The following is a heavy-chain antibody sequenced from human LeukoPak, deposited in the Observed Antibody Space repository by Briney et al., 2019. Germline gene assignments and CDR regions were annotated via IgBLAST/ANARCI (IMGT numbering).Heavy chain of an antibody. CDR2: INGDGSTT. CDR1: GFAFNKYW. Sequence: GGSLRLSCAASGFAFNKYWMHWVRQTPGKGLVWASRINGDGSTTGYADSVKGGFTISRDNAKNTLYLQMSSLRAEDTAVYYCATGNYYDSRGYYTFGHWGQGTLVTVSS. D-gene: IGHD3-22*01. CDR3: ATGNYYDSRGYYTFGH. V-gene: IGHV3-74*01. J-gene: IGHJ4*02.